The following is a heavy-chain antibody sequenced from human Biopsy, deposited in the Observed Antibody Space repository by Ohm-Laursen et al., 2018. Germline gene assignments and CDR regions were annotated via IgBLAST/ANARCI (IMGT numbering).Heavy chain of an antibody. CDR2: INHSGRT. V-gene: IGHV4-34*01. Sequence: SLTCSVYGESFNGYYWSWIRQTPGKGLEWIGEINHSGRTNYNPSLKSRVTISVDTSKNQFSLKVRSVTAADTAVYYCVRGVDYYDPYHYYALDVWGQGTTVTVSS. CDR3: VRGVDYYDPYHYYALDV. J-gene: IGHJ6*02. D-gene: IGHD3-22*01. CDR1: GESFNGYY.